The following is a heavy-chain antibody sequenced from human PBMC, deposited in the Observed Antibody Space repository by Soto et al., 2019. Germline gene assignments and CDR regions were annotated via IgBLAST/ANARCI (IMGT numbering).Heavy chain of an antibody. CDR3: ARDRMITFGGVIVL. CDR2: IYSGGST. Sequence: LRLSCAASGFTVSSNYMSWVRQAPGKGLEWVSVIYSGGSTYYADSVKGRFTISRDNSKNTLYLQMNSLRAEDTAVYYCARDRMITFGGVIVLWGQGTLVTVSS. CDR1: GFTVSSNY. D-gene: IGHD3-16*02. J-gene: IGHJ4*02. V-gene: IGHV3-53*01.